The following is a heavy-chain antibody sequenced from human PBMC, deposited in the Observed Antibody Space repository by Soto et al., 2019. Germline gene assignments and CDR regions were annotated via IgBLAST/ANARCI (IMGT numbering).Heavy chain of an antibody. J-gene: IGHJ4*02. CDR1: GGSSSGYY. CDR3: ARHGHWAPLDD. V-gene: IGHV4-34*01. Sequence: SETLSLTCAVYGGSSSGYYWSWIRQPPGKGLEWIGDINHSGSTNYNPSLKSRVTISVDTSKNQFSLRLSSVTAADTAVYYCARHGHWAPLDDWGQGTLVTVSS. CDR2: INHSGST. D-gene: IGHD3-16*01.